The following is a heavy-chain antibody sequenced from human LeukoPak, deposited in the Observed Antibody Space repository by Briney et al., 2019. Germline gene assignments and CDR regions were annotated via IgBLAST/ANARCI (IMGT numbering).Heavy chain of an antibody. CDR2: IHISGST. V-gene: IGHV4-61*02. Sequence: SETLSLTCTVSGVSISSVNHYWIWIRQSAGKGLEWIGRIHISGSTNYNPSLKSRVTISLDTSKYQFSLKLSSVTAADTAVYYCAACYYDSSGYFNSDYWGQGTLVTVSS. CDR3: AACYYDSSGYFNSDY. CDR1: GVSISSVNHY. J-gene: IGHJ4*02. D-gene: IGHD3-22*01.